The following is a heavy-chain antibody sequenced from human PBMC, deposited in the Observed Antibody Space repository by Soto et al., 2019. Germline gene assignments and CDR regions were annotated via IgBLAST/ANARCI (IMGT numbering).Heavy chain of an antibody. J-gene: IGHJ6*02. CDR3: ARENIVATSVYYYYYGMDV. CDR2: IIPIFGTA. V-gene: IGHV1-69*01. CDR1: GGTFSSYA. Sequence: QVQLVQSGAEVKKPGSSVKVSCKASGGTFSSYAISWVRQAPGQGLEWMGGIIPIFGTANSAQQFQGSVPITADESTSTADMELSSLRSEDTAVYYCARENIVATSVYYYYYGMDVWGRGTTVTVSS. D-gene: IGHD5-12*01.